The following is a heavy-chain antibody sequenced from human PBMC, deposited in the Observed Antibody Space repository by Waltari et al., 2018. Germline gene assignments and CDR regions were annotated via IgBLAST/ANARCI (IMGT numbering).Heavy chain of an antibody. CDR3: ARGSYDSSGYHDAFDI. CDR1: GGSISSNTW. V-gene: IGHV4-4*02. Sequence: QVQLQESGPGLVKPSGTLSLTCAVSGGSISSNTWWSWVRQPPGKGLEWIGEIYHSGNTNYSPSLKSRVTISVDTSKNQFSLKLSSVTAADTAVYYCARGSYDSSGYHDAFDIWGQGTMVTVSS. CDR2: IYHSGNT. D-gene: IGHD3-22*01. J-gene: IGHJ3*02.